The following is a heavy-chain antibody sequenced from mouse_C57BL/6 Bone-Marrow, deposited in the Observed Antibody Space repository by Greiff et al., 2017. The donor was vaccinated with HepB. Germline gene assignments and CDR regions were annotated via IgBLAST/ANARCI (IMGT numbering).Heavy chain of an antibody. J-gene: IGHJ2*01. CDR2: IYPGSGNT. D-gene: IGHD1-1*01. CDR1: RYTFTDYY. V-gene: IGHV1-76*01. Sequence: VQLVESGAELVRPGASVKLSCKASRYTFTDYYINWVKQRPGQGLEWIARIYPGSGNTYYNEKFKGKATLTAEKSSSTAYMQLSSLTSEDSAVYFCGTTFDYWGQGTTLTVSS. CDR3: GTTFDY.